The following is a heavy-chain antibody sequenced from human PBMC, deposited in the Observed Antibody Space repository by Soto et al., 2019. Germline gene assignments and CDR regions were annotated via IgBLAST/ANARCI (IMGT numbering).Heavy chain of an antibody. CDR2: IYYSGST. Sequence: SETLSLTCPVSGGSISSYYWSWIRQPPGKGLEWIGYIYYSGSTNYNPSLKSRVTISVDTSKNQFSLKLSSVTAADTAVYYCARGGSRGSRSLWFDPWGQGTLVTVSS. CDR1: GGSISSYY. CDR3: ARGGSRGSRSLWFDP. J-gene: IGHJ5*02. D-gene: IGHD3-16*01. V-gene: IGHV4-59*01.